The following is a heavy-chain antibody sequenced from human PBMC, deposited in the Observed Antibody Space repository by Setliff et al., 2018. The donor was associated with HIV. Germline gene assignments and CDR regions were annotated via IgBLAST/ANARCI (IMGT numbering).Heavy chain of an antibody. Sequence: SETLSLTCTVSGDFISSDYYWGWIRQPPGKGPEWIGSMYHSGSTYYNPSLKSRVTISLDTSKNQFSLKLSSVTVADTAVYYCASEDCGGGSCRPDNWGQGTLVTVSS. J-gene: IGHJ4*02. CDR1: GDFISSDYY. V-gene: IGHV4-38-2*02. CDR3: ASEDCGGGSCRPDN. D-gene: IGHD2-15*01. CDR2: MYHSGST.